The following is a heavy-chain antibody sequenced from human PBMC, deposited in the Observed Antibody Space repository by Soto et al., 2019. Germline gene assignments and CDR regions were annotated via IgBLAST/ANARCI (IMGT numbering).Heavy chain of an antibody. D-gene: IGHD3-3*01. V-gene: IGHV4-4*02. CDR3: AKRYDFWSGRWYGLGV. J-gene: IGHJ6*02. Sequence: LSLTCSVSGASINSANWWVWVRQPPGKGLEWIGEIYHIGSTTYNPSLKSRATISVDKSKNQFSLIVTSVTAADTAVYYCAKRYDFWSGRWYGLGVWGQGTTVTVSS. CDR1: GASINSANW. CDR2: IYHIGST.